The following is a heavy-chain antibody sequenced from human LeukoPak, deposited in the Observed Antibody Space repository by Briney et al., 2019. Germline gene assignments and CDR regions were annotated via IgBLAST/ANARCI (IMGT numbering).Heavy chain of an antibody. CDR2: IYTSGST. D-gene: IGHD4-17*01. V-gene: IGHV4-4*07. CDR3: AREDGDYGFDY. Sequence: SETLSLTCTVSDGSISSYYWSWIRQPAGKGLEWIGRIYTSGSTNYNPSLKGRVTMSVDTSRNQFSLKLSSVTAADTAVYYCAREDGDYGFDYWGQGTLVTVSS. J-gene: IGHJ4*02. CDR1: DGSISSYY.